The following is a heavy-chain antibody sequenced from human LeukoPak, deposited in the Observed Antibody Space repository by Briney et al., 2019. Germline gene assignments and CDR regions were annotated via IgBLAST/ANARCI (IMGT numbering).Heavy chain of an antibody. CDR2: ISGSGGGT. V-gene: IGHV3-23*01. CDR3: AKAPLEWQWKDWFDP. CDR1: GFTFSSYA. D-gene: IGHD3-3*01. J-gene: IGHJ5*02. Sequence: GGSLRLSCAASGFTFSSYAMSWVRQAPGKGLEWVSAISGSGGGTYYADSVKGRFTISRDNSKNTLYLQMNSLRAEDTAVYYCAKAPLEWQWKDWFDPWGQGTLVTVSS.